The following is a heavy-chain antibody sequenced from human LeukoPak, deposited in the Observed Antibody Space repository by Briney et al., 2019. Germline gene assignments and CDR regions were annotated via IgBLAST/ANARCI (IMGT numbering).Heavy chain of an antibody. J-gene: IGHJ3*02. D-gene: IGHD5-18*01. CDR2: IYYSGIT. V-gene: IGHV4-59*08. CDR1: GGSISSYY. Sequence: PSETLSLTCTVSGGSISSYYWSWIRQPPGKGLEWIGYIYYSGITYYNPSLKGRVTISVDTSKNQFSLKLSSVTAADTAVYYCARHIGPYSADAFDIWGQGTMVTVSS. CDR3: ARHIGPYSADAFDI.